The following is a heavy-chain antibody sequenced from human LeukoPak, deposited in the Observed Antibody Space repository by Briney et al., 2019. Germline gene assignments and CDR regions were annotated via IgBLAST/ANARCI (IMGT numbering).Heavy chain of an antibody. D-gene: IGHD3-22*01. CDR3: ARAYSSGYYSFRYGAFDI. J-gene: IGHJ3*02. CDR1: GYTFTSYD. V-gene: IGHV1-8*01. Sequence: ASVKVSCKASGYTFTSYDINWVRQAPGQGLEWMGWMNPNSGNTGYAQKFQGRLTMTRNTSISTAYMELSSLRSEDTAVYYCARAYSSGYYSFRYGAFDIWGQGTMVTVSS. CDR2: MNPNSGNT.